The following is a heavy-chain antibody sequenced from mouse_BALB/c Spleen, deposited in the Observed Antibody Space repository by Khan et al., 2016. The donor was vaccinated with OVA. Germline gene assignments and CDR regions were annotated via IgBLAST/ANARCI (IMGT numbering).Heavy chain of an antibody. Sequence: QVQLQQSGAELVRPGSSVKISCKASGYTFSSSWMNWVKHRPGQGLEWIGQIYPGNDDTDYNGKFKGKATLTADKSSRTAYMQFTSLTSEDSAVYFCARYFGSRFAYWGQGTLVTVSA. D-gene: IGHD1-1*01. V-gene: IGHV1-80*01. CDR3: ARYFGSRFAY. J-gene: IGHJ3*01. CDR2: IYPGNDDT. CDR1: GYTFSSSW.